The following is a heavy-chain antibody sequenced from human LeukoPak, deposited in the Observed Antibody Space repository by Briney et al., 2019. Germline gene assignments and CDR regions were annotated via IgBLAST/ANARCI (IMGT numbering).Heavy chain of an antibody. J-gene: IGHJ4*02. D-gene: IGHD6-13*01. Sequence: PGGSLRLSCSASGFSFSSYPMHWVRQAPGKGLEYVSAISSSGANTYYAKSVKDRFTISRDNSKNMLFLQMGSLRVEDMAVYYCAREPRSWFFDYWGQGTLVTVSS. CDR1: GFSFSSYP. V-gene: IGHV3-64*01. CDR3: AREPRSWFFDY. CDR2: ISSSGANT.